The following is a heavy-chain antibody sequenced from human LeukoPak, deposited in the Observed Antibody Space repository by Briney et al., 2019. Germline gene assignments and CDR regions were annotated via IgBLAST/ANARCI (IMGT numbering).Heavy chain of an antibody. CDR1: GFTFSSYS. CDR2: ISSSSSYI. J-gene: IGHJ4*02. V-gene: IGHV3-21*01. D-gene: IGHD6-19*01. CDR3: ASPVAVAGTSFDY. Sequence: GGSLRLSCAASGFTFSSYSMNWVRQAPGKGLEWVSSISSSSSYIYYADSVKGRFTISRDNAKNPLYLQMNSLRAEDTAVYYCASPVAVAGTSFDYWGQGTLVTVSS.